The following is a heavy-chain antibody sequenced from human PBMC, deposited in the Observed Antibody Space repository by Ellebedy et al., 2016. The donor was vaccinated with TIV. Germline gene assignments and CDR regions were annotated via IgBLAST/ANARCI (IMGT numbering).Heavy chain of an antibody. CDR1: GFTFSNYW. J-gene: IGHJ4*02. CDR2: IKQDGSEK. V-gene: IGHV3-7*01. D-gene: IGHD6-19*01. CDR3: ARDQWLGRAYYFDY. Sequence: GGSLRLSCAASGFTFSNYWMNWVRQAPGKGLEWVASIKQDGSEKYYVDSVEGRFAISRDNAKNSMYLQMNSLRDEDTAVYYCARDQWLGRAYYFDYWGQGTLLTVSS.